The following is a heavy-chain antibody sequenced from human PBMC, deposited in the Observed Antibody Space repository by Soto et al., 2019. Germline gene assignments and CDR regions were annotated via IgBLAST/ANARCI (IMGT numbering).Heavy chain of an antibody. CDR1: GYTFTSYG. D-gene: IGHD2-15*01. CDR2: ISAYNGNT. V-gene: IGHV1-18*01. J-gene: IGHJ5*02. CDR3: ARRNPPDELGYCSGGSCLDP. Sequence: GASVKVSCKASGYTFTSYGISWVRQAPGQGLEWMGWISAYNGNTNYAQKLQGRVTMTTDTSTSTAYMELRSLRSDDTAVYYCARRNPPDELGYCSGGSCLDPWGQGTPVTVSS.